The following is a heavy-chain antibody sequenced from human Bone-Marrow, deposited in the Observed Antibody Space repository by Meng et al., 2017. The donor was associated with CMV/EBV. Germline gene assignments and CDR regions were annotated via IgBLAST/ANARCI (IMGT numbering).Heavy chain of an antibody. J-gene: IGHJ6*02. CDR1: GFTFSSYW. Sequence: GGSLRLSCAASGFTFSSYWMHWVRQAPGKGLEWVSSISSSSSYIYYADSVKGRFTISRDNAKNSLYLQMNSLRAEDTAVYYCAREGILLLWFGESIFLDVWGQGNTVTVSS. CDR3: AREGILLLWFGESIFLDV. V-gene: IGHV3-21*01. D-gene: IGHD3-10*01. CDR2: ISSSSSYI.